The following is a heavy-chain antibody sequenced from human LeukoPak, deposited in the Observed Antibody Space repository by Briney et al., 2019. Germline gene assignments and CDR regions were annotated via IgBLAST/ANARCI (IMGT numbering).Heavy chain of an antibody. CDR1: GYTFTSYY. J-gene: IGHJ3*02. CDR2: INPSGGST. D-gene: IGHD5-24*01. Sequence: ASVKVSCKASGYTFTSYYMHWVRQAPGQGLEWMGIINPSGGSTSYAQKFQGRVTMTRDMSTSTVYMELSSLRSEDTAVYYCARVRRDGYNNYRAFDIWGQGTMVTVSS. V-gene: IGHV1-46*01. CDR3: ARVRRDGYNNYRAFDI.